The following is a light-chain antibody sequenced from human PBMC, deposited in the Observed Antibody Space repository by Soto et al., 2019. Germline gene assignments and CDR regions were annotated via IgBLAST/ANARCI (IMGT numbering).Light chain of an antibody. CDR2: EAI. Sequence: QSVLTQPASVSGSPGQAITISCTGTSNDVGGYNFVSWYQHHPGKAPKLMIYEAIYRPSGVSNRFSASKSGNTASLTISGLQPEDEANYYCSSYTFGSTYVVFGGGTKLTVL. CDR3: SSYTFGSTYVV. CDR1: SNDVGGYNF. J-gene: IGLJ2*01. V-gene: IGLV2-14*01.